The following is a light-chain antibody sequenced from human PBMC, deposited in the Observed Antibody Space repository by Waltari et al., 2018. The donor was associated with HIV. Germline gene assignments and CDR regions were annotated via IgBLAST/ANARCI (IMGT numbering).Light chain of an antibody. V-gene: IGKV3-20*01. CDR2: GAS. J-gene: IGKJ2*01. CDR3: QQYGSSPLYT. Sequence: EIVLTQSPGTLSLSPGESATLSCRASQTITGDSLAWYQHKPGQASRLLIFGASNRATGIPDRFSGSGSGTDFTLTINRLEPGDFAVYYCQQYGSSPLYTFGQGTKLEIK. CDR1: QTITGDS.